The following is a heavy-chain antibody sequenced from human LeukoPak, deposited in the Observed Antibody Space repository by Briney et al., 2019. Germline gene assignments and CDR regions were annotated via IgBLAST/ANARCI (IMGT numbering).Heavy chain of an antibody. CDR1: GFTFSYYG. CDR3: ARDLNYNSWYYFDS. J-gene: IGHJ4*02. CDR2: IGYDGTDK. V-gene: IGHV3-30*02. D-gene: IGHD6-13*01. Sequence: PGGSLRLSCAASGFTFSYYGMHWVRQAPGKGLEWVTFIGYDGTDKYYADSVKGRFTISRDNSKNTLSLHMNSLRAEDTAVYYCARDLNYNSWYYFDSCGQGPLVTVSS.